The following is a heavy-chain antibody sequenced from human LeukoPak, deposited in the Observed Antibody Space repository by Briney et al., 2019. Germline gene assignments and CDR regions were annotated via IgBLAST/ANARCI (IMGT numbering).Heavy chain of an antibody. CDR3: ARDYLLPAAPPRGYYYYYMDV. V-gene: IGHV1-69*13. CDR1: GGTFSSYA. D-gene: IGHD2-2*01. J-gene: IGHJ6*03. Sequence: SVKVSCKASGGTFSSYAISWVRQAPGQGLEWMGGIIPIFGTANYEQKFQGRVTITADESTSTAYMELSSLRSEDTAVYYCARDYLLPAAPPRGYYYYYMDVWGKGTTVTVSS. CDR2: IIPIFGTA.